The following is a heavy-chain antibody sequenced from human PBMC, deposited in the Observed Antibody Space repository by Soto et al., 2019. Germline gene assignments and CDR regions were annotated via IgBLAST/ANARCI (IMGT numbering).Heavy chain of an antibody. Sequence: ASVKVSCKASGGTFSSYAISWVRQAPGQGLEWMGGIIPIFGTANYAQKFQGRVTITADESTSTAYMELSSLRSEDTAVYYCARDANFWDPIAVAANWFDPWGQGTLVTVSS. CDR3: ARDANFWDPIAVAANWFDP. V-gene: IGHV1-69*13. D-gene: IGHD6-19*01. CDR2: IIPIFGTA. CDR1: GGTFSSYA. J-gene: IGHJ5*02.